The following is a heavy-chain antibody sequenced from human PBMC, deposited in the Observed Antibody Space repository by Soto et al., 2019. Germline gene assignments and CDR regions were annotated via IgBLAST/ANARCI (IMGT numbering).Heavy chain of an antibody. J-gene: IGHJ5*02. V-gene: IGHV1-18*01. CDR1: GYTFFTYG. Sequence: DSVKVSSKAYGYTFFTYGINWVRQAPGQGLEWMGWISTYNGNTNYAENLQGRVTMTTDTSTRTAYMELRSLRSDDTAVYYCARKSSSSSWFDPWGQGTLVTVSS. CDR2: ISTYNGNT. CDR3: ARKSSSSSWFDP. D-gene: IGHD6-6*01.